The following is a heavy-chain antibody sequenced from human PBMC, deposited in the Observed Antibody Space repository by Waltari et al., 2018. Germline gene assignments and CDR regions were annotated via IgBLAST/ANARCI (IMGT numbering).Heavy chain of an antibody. D-gene: IGHD2-15*01. V-gene: IGHV4-59*11. J-gene: IGHJ4*02. CDR3: ARVSCSGGSCYFFSY. Sequence: QVQLQESGPGLVKPSETLSLTCTVSGGSISSHYWSWIRQPPGKGLEWIGYIYYSGSTNYNPSLKSRVTISVDTSKNQFSLKLSSVTAADTAVYYCARVSCSGGSCYFFSYWGQGTLVTVSS. CDR2: IYYSGST. CDR1: GGSISSHY.